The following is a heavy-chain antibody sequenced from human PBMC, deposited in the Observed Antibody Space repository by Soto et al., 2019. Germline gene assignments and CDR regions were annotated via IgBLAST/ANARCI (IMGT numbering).Heavy chain of an antibody. D-gene: IGHD3-22*01. V-gene: IGHV1-69*12. CDR3: AREMGLHSYDGSGYDFDY. CDR1: GGTFSNYA. Sequence: QVQLVQSGAEVKKPGSSVKVSCKASGGTFSNYAITWVRQAPGQGLEWMGGIIPMFRTPNYAQKFQGRVTITADESTSTAYMELNSVTSEDTAMYCCAREMGLHSYDGSGYDFDYWGQGTRVSVSS. J-gene: IGHJ4*02. CDR2: IIPMFRTP.